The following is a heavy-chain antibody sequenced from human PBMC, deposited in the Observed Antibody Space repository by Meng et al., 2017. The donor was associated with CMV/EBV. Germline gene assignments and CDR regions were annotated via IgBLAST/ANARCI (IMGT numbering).Heavy chain of an antibody. V-gene: IGHV3-30*04. CDR1: GFTFSSYA. D-gene: IGHD1-7*01. CDR2: ISYDGSNK. CDR3: ARVRMRELLDWFDP. J-gene: IGHJ5*02. Sequence: GESLKISCAGSGFTFSSYAMHWVRQAPGKGLEWVALISYDGSNKYYAGSVKGRFTISRDNSYNTLYLQMNSLRVEDSAVYYCARVRMRELLDWFDPWGQGTLVTVSS.